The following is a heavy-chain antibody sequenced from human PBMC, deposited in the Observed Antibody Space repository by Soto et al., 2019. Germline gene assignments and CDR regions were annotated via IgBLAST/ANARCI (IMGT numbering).Heavy chain of an antibody. CDR3: ARHPYSSSWYAHPPYYYYGMDV. J-gene: IGHJ6*02. V-gene: IGHV3-30-3*01. CDR1: GFTFSSYA. CDR2: ISYDGSNK. Sequence: GGSLRLSCAASGFTFSSYAMHWVRQAPGKGLEWVAVISYDGSNKYYADSVKGRFTISRDNSKNTLYLQMNSLRAEDTAVYYCARHPYSSSWYAHPPYYYYGMDVWGQGTTVTVSS. D-gene: IGHD6-13*01.